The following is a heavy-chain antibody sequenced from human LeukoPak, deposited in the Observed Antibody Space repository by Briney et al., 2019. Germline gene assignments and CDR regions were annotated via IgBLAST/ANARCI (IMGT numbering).Heavy chain of an antibody. CDR1: GGSISSSTYY. V-gene: IGHV4-39*01. J-gene: IGHJ4*02. CDR3: VRGSTLRHYQY. Sequence: SETLSLTCTVSGGSISSSTYYWGWIRRPPGKGLEWIGSIYYSGSTYYNPSLKSRVTVSVDTSKNQFFLKLSSVTAADTAVYYCVRGSTLRHYQYWGQGTLVTVSA. D-gene: IGHD3-16*01. CDR2: IYYSGST.